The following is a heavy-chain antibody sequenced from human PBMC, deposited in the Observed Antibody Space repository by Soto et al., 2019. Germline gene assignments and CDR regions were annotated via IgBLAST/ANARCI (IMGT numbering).Heavy chain of an antibody. CDR2: VIPILGIA. V-gene: IGHV1-69*02. CDR1: GGTFSSYT. CDR3: ARSGGDCSGGSCYSGDDAFDI. J-gene: IGHJ3*02. D-gene: IGHD2-15*01. Sequence: QVQLVQSGAEVKKPGSSVKVSCKASGGTFSSYTISWVRQAPGQGLEWMGRVIPILGIANYAQKFQGRVTITADKSTSTAYMELSSLRCEDTVVYYCARSGGDCSGGSCYSGDDAFDIWGQGTMVTVSS.